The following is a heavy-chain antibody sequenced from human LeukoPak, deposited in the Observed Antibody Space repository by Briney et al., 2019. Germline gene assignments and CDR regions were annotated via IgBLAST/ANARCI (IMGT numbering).Heavy chain of an antibody. CDR3: ARDGGQLWFGELSDY. V-gene: IGHV3-7*01. J-gene: IGHJ4*02. CDR2: IKQDGSEK. CDR1: GFTFSSYW. D-gene: IGHD3-10*01. Sequence: GGSLRLSCAASGFTFSSYWMSWVRQAPGKGVEWVANIKQDGSEKYYVDSVKGRFTISRDNAKNSLYLQMNSLRAEDTAVYYCARDGGQLWFGELSDYWGQGTLVTVSS.